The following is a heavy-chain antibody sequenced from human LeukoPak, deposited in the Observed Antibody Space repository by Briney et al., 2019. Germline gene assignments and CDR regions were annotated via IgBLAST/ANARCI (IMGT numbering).Heavy chain of an antibody. Sequence: PSETLSLTCTVSGGSISSYYWRWIRQPPGKGLEWIGYIYYSGSTNYNPSLKSRVTISVDTSKNQFSLKLSSVTAADTAVYYCARASSGYSLDFDYWGQGTLVTVSS. D-gene: IGHD3-22*01. CDR1: GGSISSYY. CDR3: ARASSGYSLDFDY. CDR2: IYYSGST. J-gene: IGHJ4*02. V-gene: IGHV4-59*01.